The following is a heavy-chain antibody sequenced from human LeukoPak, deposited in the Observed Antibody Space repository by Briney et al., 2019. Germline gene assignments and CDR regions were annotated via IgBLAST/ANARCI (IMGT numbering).Heavy chain of an antibody. V-gene: IGHV1-69*04. CDR2: IIPILGIA. CDR1: GGTFSSYA. D-gene: IGHD1-26*01. CDR3: ARRRELLGPAFDI. Sequence: SVKVSCKASGGTFSSYAISWVRQAPGQGLEWMGRIIPILGIANYAQKFQGRVTITTDESTSTAYMELSSLRSEDTAVYYCARRRELLGPAFDIWGQGTMVTVSS. J-gene: IGHJ3*02.